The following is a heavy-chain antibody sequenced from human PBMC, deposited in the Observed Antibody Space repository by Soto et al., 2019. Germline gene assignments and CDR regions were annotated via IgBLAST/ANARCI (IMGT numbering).Heavy chain of an antibody. CDR1: GGSISSYY. D-gene: IGHD4-17*01. V-gene: IGHV4-59*01. J-gene: IGHJ4*02. CDR2: IYYSGST. Sequence: PSETLSLTCTVSGGSISSYYWSWIRQPPGKGLEWIGYIYYSGSTNYNPSLKSRVTISVDTSKNQFSLKLSSVTAADTAVYYCAATTVNTAFIDYWGQGTQVTVSS. CDR3: AATTVNTAFIDY.